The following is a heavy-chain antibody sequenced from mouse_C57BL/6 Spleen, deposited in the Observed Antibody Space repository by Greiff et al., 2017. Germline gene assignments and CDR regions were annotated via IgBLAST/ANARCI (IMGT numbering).Heavy chain of an antibody. CDR1: GYSFTGYY. Sequence: VQLQQSGPELVKPGASVKISCKASGYSFTGYYMNWVKQSPEKSLEWIGEINPSTGGTTYNQKFTAKATLTVDKSSSTAYMQLKSLTSEDSAVYYCATAQATHWGQGTLVTVSA. J-gene: IGHJ3*01. D-gene: IGHD3-2*02. V-gene: IGHV1-42*01. CDR3: ATAQATH. CDR2: INPSTGGT.